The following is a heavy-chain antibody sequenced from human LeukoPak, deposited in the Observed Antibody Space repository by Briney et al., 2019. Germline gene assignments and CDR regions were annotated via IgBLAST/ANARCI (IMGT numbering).Heavy chain of an antibody. CDR3: ARKYYDFWSGYYWFDP. CDR2: INHSGST. CDR1: GGSFSGYY. D-gene: IGHD3-3*01. Sequence: LETLSLTCAVYGGSFSGYYWSWIRQPPGKGLEWIGEINHSGSTNYNPSLKSRVTISVDTSKNQFSLKLSSVTAADTAVYYCARKYYDFWSGYYWFDPWGQGTLVTVSS. J-gene: IGHJ5*02. V-gene: IGHV4-34*01.